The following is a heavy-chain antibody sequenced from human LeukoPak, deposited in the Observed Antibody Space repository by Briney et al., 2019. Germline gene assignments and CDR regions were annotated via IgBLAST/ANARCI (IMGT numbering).Heavy chain of an antibody. CDR3: ARHRWRDYGSGSYNWFDP. D-gene: IGHD3-10*01. CDR2: ISSSSSYI. Sequence: GGSLRLSCAASGFTFSSYSMNWVRQAPGKGLEWVSSISSSSSYIYYADSVKGRFTISRDNAKNSLYLQMNSLRAEDTAVYYCARHRWRDYGSGSYNWFDPWGQGTLVTVSS. J-gene: IGHJ5*02. CDR1: GFTFSSYS. V-gene: IGHV3-21*01.